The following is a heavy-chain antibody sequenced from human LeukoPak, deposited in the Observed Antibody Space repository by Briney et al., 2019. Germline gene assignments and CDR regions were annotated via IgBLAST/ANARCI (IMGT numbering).Heavy chain of an antibody. D-gene: IGHD5-24*01. CDR2: IIPIFGTA. CDR1: GYTFTDYY. CDR3: AREGGDGYPKPFDY. J-gene: IGHJ4*02. V-gene: IGHV1-69*13. Sequence: ASVKVSCKASGYTFTDYYMHWVRQAPGQGLEWMGGIIPIFGTANYAQKFQGRVTITADESTSTAYMELSSLRSEDTAVYYCAREGGDGYPKPFDYWGQGTLVTVSS.